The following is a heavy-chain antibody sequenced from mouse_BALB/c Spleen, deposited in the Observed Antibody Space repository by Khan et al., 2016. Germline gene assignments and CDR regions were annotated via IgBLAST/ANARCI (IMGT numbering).Heavy chain of an antibody. CDR2: IHPNSGNT. V-gene: IGHV1S130*01. CDR1: GYTFTSSW. J-gene: IGHJ2*01. Sequence: QVQLQQPGSVLVRPRASVKLSCKASGYTFTSSWMHWAKQRPGQGLEWIGEIHPNSGNTNYNEKFKGNATLTVDTSSTTAYVDLSSLTSEDSAVYYCARWSLDYWGQGTTLTVSS. D-gene: IGHD6-2*01. CDR3: ARWSLDY.